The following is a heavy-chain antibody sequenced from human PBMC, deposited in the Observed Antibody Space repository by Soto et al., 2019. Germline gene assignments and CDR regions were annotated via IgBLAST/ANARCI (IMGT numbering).Heavy chain of an antibody. CDR2: IIPILGIA. D-gene: IGHD5-12*01. Sequence: ASVKVSCKASGGTFSSYTISWVRQAPGQGLEWMGRIIPILGIANYAQKFQGRVTITADKSTSTAYMELSSLRSEDTAVYYCARDPFGYRGYSDYWGQGTLVTVSS. CDR3: ARDPFGYRGYSDY. V-gene: IGHV1-69*04. CDR1: GGTFSSYT. J-gene: IGHJ4*02.